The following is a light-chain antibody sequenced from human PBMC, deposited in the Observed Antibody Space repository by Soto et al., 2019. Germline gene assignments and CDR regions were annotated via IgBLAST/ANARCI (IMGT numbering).Light chain of an antibody. CDR1: QSISDS. Sequence: IQMTQSPSTLSASVGDRVTITCRASQSISDSLAWYQQKPGKAPDLLISDASSLERGVPSRFSGSGSGTEFTLTISSMQPDDFATYYCQQYNGYSRTFGQGTKVDI. CDR3: QQYNGYSRT. CDR2: DAS. J-gene: IGKJ1*01. V-gene: IGKV1-5*01.